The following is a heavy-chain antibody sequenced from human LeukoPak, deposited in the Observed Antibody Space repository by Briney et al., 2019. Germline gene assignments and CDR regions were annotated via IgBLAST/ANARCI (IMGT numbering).Heavy chain of an antibody. D-gene: IGHD3-22*01. Sequence: ASVKVSCKASGYTFTSYGISWVRQAPGQGLEWMGGIIPIFGTANYAQKFQGRVTITADESTSTAYMELSSLRSEDTAVYYCARAGYYDSYIFDYWGQGTLVTVSS. CDR2: IIPIFGTA. J-gene: IGHJ4*02. V-gene: IGHV1-69*13. CDR3: ARAGYYDSYIFDY. CDR1: GYTFTSYG.